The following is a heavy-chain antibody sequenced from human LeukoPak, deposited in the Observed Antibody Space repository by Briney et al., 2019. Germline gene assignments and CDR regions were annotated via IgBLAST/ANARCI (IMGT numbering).Heavy chain of an antibody. CDR1: GYTFTDYY. CDR2: INPDNGGT. D-gene: IGHD5-12*01. CDR3: ARDPSNSGYDYLYYFDY. Sequence: ASVKVSCKASGYTFTDYYMHWVRQAPGQGLEWMGWINPDNGGTNYAQKFQGRVTMTRDMSISTAYMELSRLRSDDTAVYYCARDPSNSGYDYLYYFDYWGQGTLVT. V-gene: IGHV1-2*02. J-gene: IGHJ4*02.